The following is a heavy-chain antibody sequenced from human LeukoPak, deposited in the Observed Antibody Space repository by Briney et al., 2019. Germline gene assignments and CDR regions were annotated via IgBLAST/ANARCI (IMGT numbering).Heavy chain of an antibody. CDR3: ARDGGYFDY. CDR2: ISPYNGNT. J-gene: IGHJ4*02. CDR1: GYTFCSYG. Sequence: ASVKVSCKASGYTFCSYGFSWVRQAPGQGLEWMGWISPYNGNTNYAQRFQGRVTMTTDTSTSTAYMELRSLRFDDTAVYYCARDGGYFDYWGRGTLVTVSS. V-gene: IGHV1-18*01.